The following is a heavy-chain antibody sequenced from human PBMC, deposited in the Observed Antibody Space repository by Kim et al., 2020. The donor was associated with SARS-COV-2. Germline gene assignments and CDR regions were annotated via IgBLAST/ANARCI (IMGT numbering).Heavy chain of an antibody. CDR3: ARDTTSGSYSYYGMDV. Sequence: GGSLRLSCAASGFGISDYYMSWIRQAPGKGLEWLSYISNRGSFTNYADSVKGRFTISRDNAKNSLYLQMNSLRAEDTAVYYCARDTTSGSYSYYGMDVWGQGTTVTVSS. CDR2: ISNRGSFT. V-gene: IGHV3-11*05. D-gene: IGHD3-16*02. CDR1: GFGISDYY. J-gene: IGHJ6*02.